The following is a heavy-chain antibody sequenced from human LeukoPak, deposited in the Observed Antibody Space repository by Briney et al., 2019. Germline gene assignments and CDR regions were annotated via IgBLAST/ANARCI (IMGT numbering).Heavy chain of an antibody. J-gene: IGHJ4*02. CDR3: ARVYDFWSGYHFDY. D-gene: IGHD3-3*01. Sequence: GGSLRLSCAASGFTFSSDSMNWVRQAPGKGLEWVSSISSSSSYIYYADSVKGRFTISRDNAKNSLYLQMNSLRAEDTAVYYCARVYDFWSGYHFDYWGQGTLVTVSS. CDR2: ISSSSSYI. V-gene: IGHV3-21*01. CDR1: GFTFSSDS.